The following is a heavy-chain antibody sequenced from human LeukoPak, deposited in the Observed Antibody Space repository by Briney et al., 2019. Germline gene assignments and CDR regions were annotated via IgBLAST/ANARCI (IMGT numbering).Heavy chain of an antibody. CDR3: VRYYGSGRDADS. CDR2: IYFGGRT. CDR1: GGSVSSRFYY. V-gene: IGHV4-39*02. D-gene: IGHD3-10*01. J-gene: IGHJ5*01. Sequence: SETLSLTCTVSGGSVSSRFYYWGWIRQPPGKGLEWIGSIYFGGRTYYNPSLKSRVTISVDTSKNHFSLKLSSVTAADTAVYFCVRYYGSGRDADSWGQGTLVTVSS.